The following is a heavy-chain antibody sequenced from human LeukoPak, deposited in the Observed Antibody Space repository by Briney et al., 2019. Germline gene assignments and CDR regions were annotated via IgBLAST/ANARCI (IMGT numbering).Heavy chain of an antibody. J-gene: IGHJ4*02. CDR1: GFTFSSYS. CDR2: ISSSSSYI. V-gene: IGHV3-21*01. Sequence: PGGSLRLSCAASGFTFSSYSMNWVRQAPGKGLEWVSSISSSSSYIYYADSVKGRFTISRDNAKNSLYLQMNSLRAEDTAVYYCARDSLYYDSSGYPYYWGQGTLVTVSS. D-gene: IGHD3-22*01. CDR3: ARDSLYYDSSGYPYY.